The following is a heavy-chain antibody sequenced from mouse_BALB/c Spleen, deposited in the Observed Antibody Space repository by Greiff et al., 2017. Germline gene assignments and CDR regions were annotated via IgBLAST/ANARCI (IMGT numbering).Heavy chain of an antibody. J-gene: IGHJ2*01. V-gene: IGHV1S137*01. CDR2: ISTYYGDA. D-gene: IGHD2-10*02. CDR1: GYTFTDYA. CDR3: TRWEYGNLAFDY. Sequence: VKLMESGAELVRPGVSVKISCKGSGYTFTDYAMHWVKQSHAKSLEWIGVISTYYGDASYNQKFKGKATMTVDKSSSTAYMQLSSLTSEDSAVYYCTRWEYGNLAFDYWGQGTTLTVSS.